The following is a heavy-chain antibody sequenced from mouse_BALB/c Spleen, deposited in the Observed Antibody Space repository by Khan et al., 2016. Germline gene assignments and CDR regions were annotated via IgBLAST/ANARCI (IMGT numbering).Heavy chain of an antibody. J-gene: IGHJ2*01. CDR2: ISYSGST. V-gene: IGHV3-2*02. CDR1: GYSITSDYA. Sequence: EVQLQESGPGLVKPSQSLSLTCTVTGYSITSDYAWNWIRQFPGNKLEWMGYISYSGSTSYNPSLKSRISITRDTSKNQFFLQLNSVTTEDTATXYCARRATFFDYWGQGTTLTVSS. CDR3: ARRATFFDY. D-gene: IGHD3-1*01.